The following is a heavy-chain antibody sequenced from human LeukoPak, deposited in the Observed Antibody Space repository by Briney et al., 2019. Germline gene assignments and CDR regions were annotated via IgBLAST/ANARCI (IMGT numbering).Heavy chain of an antibody. CDR3: ATSRTPRDYYDSSGYRSYYFDY. CDR2: FDPEDGET. V-gene: IGHV1-24*01. J-gene: IGHJ4*02. Sequence: ASVKVSCKVSGYTPTELSMHWLRQAPAKGLEWMGGFDPEDGETIYAQKFQGRVTMTEDTSTDTAYMELSSLRSEDTAVYYCATSRTPRDYYDSSGYRSYYFDYWGQGTLVTVSS. CDR1: GYTPTELS. D-gene: IGHD3-22*01.